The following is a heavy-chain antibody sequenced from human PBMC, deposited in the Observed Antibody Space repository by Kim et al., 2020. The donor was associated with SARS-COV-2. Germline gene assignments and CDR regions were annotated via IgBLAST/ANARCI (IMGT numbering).Heavy chain of an antibody. J-gene: IGHJ4*02. D-gene: IGHD3-10*01. CDR3: AKSWFGDSYFDY. CDR1: GFTFSSYA. V-gene: IGHV3-23*01. CDR2: ISGSGGSA. Sequence: GGSLRRSCAASGFTFSSYAMSWVRQAPGKGLEWVSRISGSGGSAYYADSVKGRFTISRDNSNDTLYLQMNSLRAGDTAIYYCAKSWFGDSYFDYWGQGIL.